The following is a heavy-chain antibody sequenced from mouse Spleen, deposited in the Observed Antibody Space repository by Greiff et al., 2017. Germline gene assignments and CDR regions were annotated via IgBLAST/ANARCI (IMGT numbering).Heavy chain of an antibody. CDR2: INPNNGGT. V-gene: IGHV1-22*01. CDR3: ARDYDGSYWYFDV. Sequence: VQLQQSGPELVKPGASVKMSCKASGYTFTDYNMHWVKQSHGKSLEWIGYINPNNGGTSYNQKFKGKATLTVNKSSSTAYMELRSLTSEDSAVYYCARDYDGSYWYFDVWGAGTTVTVSS. D-gene: IGHD2-1*01. CDR1: GYTFTDYN. J-gene: IGHJ1*01.